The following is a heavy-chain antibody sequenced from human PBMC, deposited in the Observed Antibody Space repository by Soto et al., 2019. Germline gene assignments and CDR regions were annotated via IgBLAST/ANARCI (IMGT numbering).Heavy chain of an antibody. CDR1: GFTFGDYA. CDR2: ISWTGVSF. Sequence: SLMLSCTASGFTFGDYAMHLVRQVPGRGLEWVSGISWTGVSFGYAGSVKGRFTISRDNAKNSLFLQMNSLRHEDTAFYYCAKDRNTAMVTGDFDYWGQGTLVTVSS. D-gene: IGHD5-18*01. V-gene: IGHV3-9*01. J-gene: IGHJ4*02. CDR3: AKDRNTAMVTGDFDY.